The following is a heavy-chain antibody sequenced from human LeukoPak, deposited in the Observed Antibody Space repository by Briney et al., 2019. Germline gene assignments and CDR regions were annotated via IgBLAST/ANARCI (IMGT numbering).Heavy chain of an antibody. CDR1: GGSISSYY. V-gene: IGHV4-59*12. Sequence: PSETLSLTCTVSGGSISSYYWSWIRQPPGKGLEWIGYINYSGSTTYNPSLKSRVTISVDTSKNQFSLKLSSVTAADTAVYYCARGRGGKYLKTFDYWGQGSLVTVSS. J-gene: IGHJ4*02. D-gene: IGHD1-26*01. CDR3: ARGRGGKYLKTFDY. CDR2: INYSGST.